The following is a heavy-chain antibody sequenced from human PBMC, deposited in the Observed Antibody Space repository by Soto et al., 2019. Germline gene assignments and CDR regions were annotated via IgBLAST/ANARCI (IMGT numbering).Heavy chain of an antibody. CDR1: GFTVSTKY. D-gene: IGHD3-16*01. CDR2: IYSGGST. CDR3: ARDPWAADY. Sequence: XXSLRLSFAASGFTVSTKYMRWVRQAPGKGLEWVSVIYSGGSTFYADSVRGRFTISRDNSKNTVNLQMNSLRAEDTAVYYCARDPWAADYWGQGTLVTVSS. J-gene: IGHJ4*02. V-gene: IGHV3-66*01.